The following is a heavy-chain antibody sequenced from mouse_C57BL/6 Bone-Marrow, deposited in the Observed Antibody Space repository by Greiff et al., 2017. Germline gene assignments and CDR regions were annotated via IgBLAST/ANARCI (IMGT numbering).Heavy chain of an antibody. CDR1: GFNIKDDY. CDR2: IDPENGDT. J-gene: IGHJ3*01. Sequence: EVQLQQSGAELVRPGASVKLSCTASGFNIKDDYMHWVKQRPEQGLEWIGWIDPENGDTEYASKFQGKATITADTSSNTAYLQLSSLTSEDTAVYYCTTGGYDTRPFAYWGQGTLVTVSA. V-gene: IGHV14-4*01. CDR3: TTGGYDTRPFAY. D-gene: IGHD2-2*01.